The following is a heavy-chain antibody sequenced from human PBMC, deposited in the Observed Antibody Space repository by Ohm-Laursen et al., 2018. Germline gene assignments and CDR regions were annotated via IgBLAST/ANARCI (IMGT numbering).Heavy chain of an antibody. D-gene: IGHD6-19*01. J-gene: IGHJ4*02. CDR3: ATGQWVTTYYFDY. Sequence: GRFTISRDNAKNSLYLQMNSLRAEDTAVYYCATGQWVTTYYFDYWGQGTVVTVSS. V-gene: IGHV3-11*06.